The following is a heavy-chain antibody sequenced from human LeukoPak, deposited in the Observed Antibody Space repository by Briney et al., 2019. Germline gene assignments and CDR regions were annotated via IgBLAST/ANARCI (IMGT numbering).Heavy chain of an antibody. CDR2: MNPNSGRR. D-gene: IGHD3-16*02. J-gene: IGHJ4*02. V-gene: IGHV1-8*01. CDR3: ARGLRSDY. Sequence: GDSVKVSCKASGYTFSNYDINWVRQAPGQGLEWMGWMNPNSGRRVYAQKFQGRVTMTRNSSINTAYMELTSLRSDDTAVYYCARGLRSDYWGQGTLVTVSS. CDR1: GYTFSNYD.